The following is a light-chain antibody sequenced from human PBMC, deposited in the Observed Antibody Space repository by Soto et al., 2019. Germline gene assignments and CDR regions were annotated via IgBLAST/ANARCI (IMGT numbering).Light chain of an antibody. Sequence: DIQMTQSPSSLSASVGDRVTITCQASQDISNYLNWYQQKPGKAPKLLIYDASKLETGVPSRFSGSVSGTDFTFTISSLQPEDIATYYCQQYDNLHLTFGGGTKVEIK. CDR3: QQYDNLHLT. J-gene: IGKJ4*01. CDR1: QDISNY. V-gene: IGKV1-33*01. CDR2: DAS.